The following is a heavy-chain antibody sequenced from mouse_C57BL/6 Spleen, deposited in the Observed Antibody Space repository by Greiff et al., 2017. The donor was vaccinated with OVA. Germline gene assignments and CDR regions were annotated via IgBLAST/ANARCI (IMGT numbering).Heavy chain of an antibody. CDR1: GYTFTSYW. CDR2: IYPGNSDT. Sequence: EVQLQQSGTVLARPGASVKLSCKTSGYTFTSYWMHWVKQRPGQGLEWIGAIYPGNSDTSYNQKFKGKAKLTAVTSASTAYMELSSLTTEASAVYYGTRDCGSDYWYFDVWGTGTTVTVSS. D-gene: IGHD1-1*01. V-gene: IGHV1-5*01. J-gene: IGHJ1*03. CDR3: TRDCGSDYWYFDV.